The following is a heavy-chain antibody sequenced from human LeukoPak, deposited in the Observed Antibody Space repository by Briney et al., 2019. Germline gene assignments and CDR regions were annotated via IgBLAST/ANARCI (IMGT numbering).Heavy chain of an antibody. CDR2: IYISGSGST. Sequence: SETLSLTCTVSGGSISSYYWSWIRQPAGKGLEWIGRIYISGSGSTNYNPSLKGRVTMSVDTSKNQFSLKLSSVTAADTAVYYCARDKRVAVAGTYIYYYYMDVWGNGTTVTISS. CDR3: ARDKRVAVAGTYIYYYYMDV. CDR1: GGSISSYY. V-gene: IGHV4-4*07. J-gene: IGHJ6*03. D-gene: IGHD6-19*01.